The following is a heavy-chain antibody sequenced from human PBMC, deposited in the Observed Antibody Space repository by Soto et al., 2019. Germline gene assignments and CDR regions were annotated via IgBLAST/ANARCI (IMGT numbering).Heavy chain of an antibody. D-gene: IGHD1-1*01. CDR3: ARGWNDFPH. Sequence: QVQLVQSGAEVKKPGSSVKVSCKASGGTFSNYVITWVRQAPGQGLECMGGIIPFSGTANYAQKFQGRVTITADEHTSTVYVALSSLPSEDTAVYYCARGWNDFPHWGQGTLVTVSS. CDR2: IIPFSGTA. V-gene: IGHV1-69*01. CDR1: GGTFSNYV. J-gene: IGHJ1*01.